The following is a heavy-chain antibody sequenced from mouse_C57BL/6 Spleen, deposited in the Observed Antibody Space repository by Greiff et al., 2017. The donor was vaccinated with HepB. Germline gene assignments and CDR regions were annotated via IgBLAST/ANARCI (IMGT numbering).Heavy chain of an antibody. CDR1: GFTFSSYG. J-gene: IGHJ2*01. CDR2: ISSGGSYT. Sequence: EVQLVQSGGDLVKPGGSLKLSCAASGFTFSSYGMSSVLQTPDKRLEWVATISSGGSYTYYPDSVKGRFTISRDNAKNTLYLQMSSLKSEDTAMYYCARQGVTGYYFGCWGEGTTLTVSS. CDR3: ARQGVTGYYFGC. D-gene: IGHD4-1*01. V-gene: IGHV5-6*01.